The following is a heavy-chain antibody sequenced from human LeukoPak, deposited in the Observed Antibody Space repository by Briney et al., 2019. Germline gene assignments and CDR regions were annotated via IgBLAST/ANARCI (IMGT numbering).Heavy chain of an antibody. Sequence: PGGSLRLSCTASGLTFSSAWMSWVRHAPGKGLEWIGHIRGKADGGTPDYAAPVKGKFTISRDDSKSTLFLQMDSLQIEDTAVYYCTTARRASSSLDYWGQGTLVTVSS. D-gene: IGHD5-24*01. CDR3: TTARRASSSLDY. CDR1: GLTFSSAW. V-gene: IGHV3-15*01. CDR2: IRGKADGGTP. J-gene: IGHJ4*02.